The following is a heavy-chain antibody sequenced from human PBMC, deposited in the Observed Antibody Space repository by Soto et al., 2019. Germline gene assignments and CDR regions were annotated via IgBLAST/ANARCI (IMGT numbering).Heavy chain of an antibody. CDR2: ISYDGSNK. D-gene: IGHD2-15*01. CDR3: ARDLSVVVVPATPDY. V-gene: IGHV3-30-3*01. Sequence: QVQLVESGGGVVQPGRSLRLSCAASGFTFSTYVMHWVRQAPGKGLEWVALISYDGSNKYYADSAKGRFTISRDNSKNTLYLQMNSLRVEDTAVYYCARDLSVVVVPATPDYWGQGTLVTVSA. J-gene: IGHJ4*02. CDR1: GFTFSTYV.